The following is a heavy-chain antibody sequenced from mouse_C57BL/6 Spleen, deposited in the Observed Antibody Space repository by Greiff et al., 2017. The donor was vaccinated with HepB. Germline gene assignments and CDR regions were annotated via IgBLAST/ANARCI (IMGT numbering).Heavy chain of an antibody. J-gene: IGHJ3*01. CDR2: IDPEDGET. CDR3: ARKGENYDYPAWFAY. V-gene: IGHV14-2*01. CDR1: GFNIKDYY. D-gene: IGHD2-4*01. Sequence: VHVKQSGAELVKPGASVKLSCTASGFNIKDYYMHWVKQRTEQGLEWIGRIDPEDGETKYAPKFQGKATITADTSSNTAYLQLSSLTSEDTAVYYCARKGENYDYPAWFAYWGQGTLVTVSA.